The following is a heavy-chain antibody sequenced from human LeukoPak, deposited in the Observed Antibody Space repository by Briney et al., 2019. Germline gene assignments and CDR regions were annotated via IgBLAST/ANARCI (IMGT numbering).Heavy chain of an antibody. CDR2: ISAYNGNT. D-gene: IGHD3-10*01. J-gene: IGHJ6*02. CDR3: AKSMVRGVIIKYYYYGMDV. V-gene: IGHV1-18*01. CDR1: GYTFTSYG. Sequence: ASVKVSCKASGYTFTSYGISWVRQAPGQGLEWMGWISAYNGNTNYAQKLQGRVTMTTDTSTSTAYMELRSQRSEDTAVYYCAKSMVRGVIIKYYYYGMDVWGQGTTVTVSS.